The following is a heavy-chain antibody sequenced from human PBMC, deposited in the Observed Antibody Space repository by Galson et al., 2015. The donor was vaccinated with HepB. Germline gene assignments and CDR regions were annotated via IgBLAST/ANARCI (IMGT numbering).Heavy chain of an antibody. J-gene: IGHJ3*02. CDR1: GFTFSSYG. Sequence: SLRLSCAASGFTFSSYGMHWVRQAPGKGLEWVAVISYDGSNKYYADSVKGRFTISRDNSKNTLYLQMNSLRAEDTAVYYCAKGDYWDAFDIWGQGTMVTVSS. CDR3: AKGDYWDAFDI. V-gene: IGHV3-30*18. CDR2: ISYDGSNK. D-gene: IGHD2-8*02.